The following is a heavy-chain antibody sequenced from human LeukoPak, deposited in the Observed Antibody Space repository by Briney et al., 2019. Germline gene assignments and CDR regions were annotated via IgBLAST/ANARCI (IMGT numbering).Heavy chain of an antibody. CDR1: GFTFSNFA. Sequence: GGSLRLSCAASGFTFSNFAMSWVRQAPGKGLEWVAVISYDGSNKYYADSVKGRFTISRDNSKNTLYLQMNSLRAEDTAVYYCARGYSSGWYYFDYWGQGTLVTVSS. V-gene: IGHV3-30-3*01. J-gene: IGHJ4*02. CDR2: ISYDGSNK. CDR3: ARGYSSGWYYFDY. D-gene: IGHD6-19*01.